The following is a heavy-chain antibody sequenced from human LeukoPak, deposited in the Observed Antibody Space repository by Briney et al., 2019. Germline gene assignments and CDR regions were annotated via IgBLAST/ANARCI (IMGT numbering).Heavy chain of an antibody. CDR3: ARDNGF. V-gene: IGHV3-7*03. J-gene: IGHJ4*02. D-gene: IGHD2-8*01. CDR2: IKEDGSEK. CDR1: GFTFTSYW. Sequence: PGGSLRLSCAASGFTFTSYWMNWVRQAPGKGLEWVANIKEDGSEKYYVDSVKGRFIISRDNAKNSVYLQMNSLRAEDTAVYYCARDNGFWGQGTLVTVSS.